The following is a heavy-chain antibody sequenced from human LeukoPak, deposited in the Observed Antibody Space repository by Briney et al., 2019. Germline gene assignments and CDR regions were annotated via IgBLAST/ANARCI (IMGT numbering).Heavy chain of an antibody. CDR2: FDPEDGET. Sequence: GASVKVSCKVSGYTLTELSMHWVRQAPGKGLEWMGGFDPEDGETIYAQKFQGRVTMTEDTSTDTAYMELSSLRSGDTAVYYCATGPSYYYYMDVWGKGTTVTVSS. CDR3: ATGPSYYYYMDV. CDR1: GYTLTELS. J-gene: IGHJ6*03. V-gene: IGHV1-24*01.